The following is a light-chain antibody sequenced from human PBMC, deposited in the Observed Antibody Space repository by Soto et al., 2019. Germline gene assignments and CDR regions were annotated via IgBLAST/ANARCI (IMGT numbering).Light chain of an antibody. Sequence: DIQMTQSPSSLSASVGDRVTITCRASQSISSYLNWYQQKPGKDPKLLIYAASSLQSGVPSRFSGSGSGTDFNLTISSLQTEDCATYECQQRYSTTITFGQGTRREIK. CDR3: QQRYSTTIT. J-gene: IGKJ5*01. CDR1: QSISSY. CDR2: AAS. V-gene: IGKV1-39*01.